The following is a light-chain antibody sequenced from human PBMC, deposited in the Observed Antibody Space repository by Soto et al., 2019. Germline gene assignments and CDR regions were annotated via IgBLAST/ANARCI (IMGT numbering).Light chain of an antibody. CDR1: NIGSKS. Sequence: SYELTQPPSVSVAPGQTARISCGGHNIGSKSVHWFQLKPGQAPFLVVYDNSDRPSGIPERFSGSNSGNTATLTISRVEAGDEADYYCQVWRSSGFVFGAGTKVTVL. CDR2: DNS. J-gene: IGLJ1*01. CDR3: QVWRSSGFV. V-gene: IGLV3-21*02.